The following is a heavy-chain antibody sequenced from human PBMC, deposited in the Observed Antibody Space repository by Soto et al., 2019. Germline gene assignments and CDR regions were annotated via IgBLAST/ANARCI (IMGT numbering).Heavy chain of an antibody. Sequence: QITLKESGPTVVQPTQTLTLTCSFSGFSLSTSAEGVAWIRQPPGKALEWLALIYWDDDERYSPFLKSRLTIVKDTSKLQVGLTMTNMGPVDAATYFCAHKGGRGAAMDVWGQGATVTVSS. D-gene: IGHD2-15*01. CDR3: AHKGGRGAAMDV. CDR2: IYWDDDE. J-gene: IGHJ6*02. V-gene: IGHV2-5*02. CDR1: GFSLSTSAEG.